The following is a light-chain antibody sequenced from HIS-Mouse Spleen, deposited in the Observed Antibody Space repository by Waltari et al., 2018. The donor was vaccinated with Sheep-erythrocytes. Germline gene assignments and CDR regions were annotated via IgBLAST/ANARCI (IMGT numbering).Light chain of an antibody. J-gene: IGLJ1*01. Sequence: SYELTRPPSVSVSPGQTARITCSGDALPKKSAYWYQQKSGQAPVLVIYEDSNRPSGIPERFSGSSSGTMATLTISGAQVEDEADYYCYSTDSSGNRDVFGTGTKVTVL. V-gene: IGLV3-10*01. CDR2: EDS. CDR1: ALPKKS. CDR3: YSTDSSGNRDV.